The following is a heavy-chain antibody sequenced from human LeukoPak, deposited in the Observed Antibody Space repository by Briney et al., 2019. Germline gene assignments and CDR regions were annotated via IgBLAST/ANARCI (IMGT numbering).Heavy chain of an antibody. V-gene: IGHV6-1*01. Sequence: SQTLSLTCAISGDSVSGGSAGWNWIRQSPSRGLEWLGRIYYRSKWYSDYAISVKSRITINPDTSRNQFSLQLYSVTHDDTAVYYCTGGGLVRGSLHWFDPWGQGTLVTVSS. J-gene: IGHJ5*02. D-gene: IGHD3-10*01. CDR1: GDSVSGGSAG. CDR3: TGGGLVRGSLHWFDP. CDR2: IYYRSKWYS.